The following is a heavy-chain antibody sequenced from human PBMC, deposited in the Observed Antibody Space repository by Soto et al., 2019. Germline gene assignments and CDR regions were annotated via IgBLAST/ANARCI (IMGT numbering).Heavy chain of an antibody. Sequence: ASVKVSCKASGYTFTSYGISWVRQAPGQGLEWMGWSNPNSGSTNYAQKFQGRVTMTKDTSISTTYMDLSRLRSDDTAVYYCARYCSSVSCYDEIWGQGTMVTVSS. CDR3: ARYCSSVSCYDEI. CDR2: SNPNSGST. CDR1: GYTFTSYG. J-gene: IGHJ3*02. V-gene: IGHV1-18*04. D-gene: IGHD2-15*01.